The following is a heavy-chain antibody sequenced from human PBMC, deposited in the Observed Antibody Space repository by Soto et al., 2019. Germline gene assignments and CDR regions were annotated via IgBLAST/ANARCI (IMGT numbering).Heavy chain of an antibody. CDR1: NGSISSPIYY. Sequence: QMQLQESGPGLVRPSETLSLTCTVSNGSISSPIYYWGWIRQPPGKGLERSGGIHKTGSGYYNPFCEGLVNMSVDTLLNQFSLKLSSRTAADTAMYFCAGRSSLASVQLFFREISNYNWFDPWGQGTLVTVSS. CDR2: IHKTGSG. J-gene: IGHJ5*02. CDR3: AGRSSLASVQLFFREISNYNWFDP. V-gene: IGHV4-39*01. D-gene: IGHD1-1*01.